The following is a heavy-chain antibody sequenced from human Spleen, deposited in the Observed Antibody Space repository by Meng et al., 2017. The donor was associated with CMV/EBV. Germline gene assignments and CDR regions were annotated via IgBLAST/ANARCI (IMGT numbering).Heavy chain of an antibody. D-gene: IGHD3-3*01. V-gene: IGHV4-34*01. CDR2: INHSGST. CDR1: GGSFSGYH. CDR3: ARPTTDYDFWSGYQN. J-gene: IGHJ4*02. Sequence: VYGGSFSGYHWSWIRQPPGKGLEWIGEINHSGSTNYNPSLKSRVTISVDTSKNQFSLKLSSVTAADTAVYYCARPTTDYDFWSGYQNWGQGTLVTVSS.